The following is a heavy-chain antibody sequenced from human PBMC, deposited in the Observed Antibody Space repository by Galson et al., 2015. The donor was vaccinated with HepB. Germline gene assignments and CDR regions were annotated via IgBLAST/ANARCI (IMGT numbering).Heavy chain of an antibody. V-gene: IGHV3-53*01. CDR3: ARLSSYGTHYYYYMDV. CDR2: IYSGGST. Sequence: SLRLSCAASGFTVSSNYMSWVRQAPGKGLEWVSVIYSGGSTYYADSVKGRFTISRDNSKNTLYLQMNSLRAEDTAVYYCARLSSYGTHYYYYMDVWGKGTTVTVSS. J-gene: IGHJ6*03. CDR1: GFTVSSNY. D-gene: IGHD5-18*01.